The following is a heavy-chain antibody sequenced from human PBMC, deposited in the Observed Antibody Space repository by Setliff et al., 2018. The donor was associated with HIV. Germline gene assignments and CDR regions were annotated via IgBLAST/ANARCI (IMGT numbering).Heavy chain of an antibody. CDR3: ARSGGIGNYHWDV. D-gene: IGHD3-16*01. Sequence: GGSLRLSCAASGFTFSSYSMNWVRQAPGKGLEWVSSISSSSSYIYYADSAKGRFTISRDNAKNSLYLQMNSLRAEDTAVYYCARSGGIGNYHWDVWGKGTTVTVSS. V-gene: IGHV3-21*01. J-gene: IGHJ6*03. CDR1: GFTFSSYS. CDR2: ISSSSSYI.